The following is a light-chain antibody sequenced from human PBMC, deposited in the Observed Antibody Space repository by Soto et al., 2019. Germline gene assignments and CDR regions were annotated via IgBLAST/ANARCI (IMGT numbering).Light chain of an antibody. V-gene: IGLV1-44*01. CDR3: APWDDPLNGHYV. CDR2: GNN. J-gene: IGLJ1*01. CDR1: SSNIGSNN. Sequence: QSVLTQPPSASGTPGQRVTITCSGSSSNIGSNNVNWYPQLPGTAPKLLIFGNNQRPSGVPDRFSGSRSGTSASLAISGLQSEDEAYYSCAPWDDPLNGHYVFGTGTQLTVL.